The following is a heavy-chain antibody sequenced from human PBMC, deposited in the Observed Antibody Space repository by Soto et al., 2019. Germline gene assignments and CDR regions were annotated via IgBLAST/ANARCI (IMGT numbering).Heavy chain of an antibody. V-gene: IGHV3-23*01. CDR3: AEWARYCSGADCRA. CDR1: GFPFSTRA. J-gene: IGHJ5*02. D-gene: IGHD2-15*01. Sequence: EVQLLESGGGLVQPGGSLRLSLAASGFPFSTRAMTGSGRAPGKGLEWVSAISGSGTITYYADSVKGRFTISRDTSKNTLYLQMNSLRADDTAVYYCAEWARYCSGADCRAWGQGTLVTVSS. CDR2: ISGSGTIT.